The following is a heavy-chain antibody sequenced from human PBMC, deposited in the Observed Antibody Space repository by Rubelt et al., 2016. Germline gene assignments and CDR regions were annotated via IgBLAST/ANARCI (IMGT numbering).Heavy chain of an antibody. Sequence: QLQQGGARILKPSETLSLTCDLHGASFGDYYWAWIRQSPHKGLEWIGEVNSDGHTNYSPSFEGRVTLFVDTSKSQSFLMLTSVTAAETATDYCARDSLTQLKGVPLDSWGQGTPVSVSS. J-gene: IGHJ4*02. V-gene: IGHV4-34*02. CDR1: GASFGDYY. D-gene: IGHD1-1*01. CDR3: ARDSLTQLKGVPLDS. CDR2: VNSDGHT.